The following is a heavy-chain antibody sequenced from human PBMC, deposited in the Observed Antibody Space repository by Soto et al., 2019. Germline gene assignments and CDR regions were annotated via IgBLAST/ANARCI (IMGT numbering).Heavy chain of an antibody. D-gene: IGHD1-26*01. CDR2: IFQSGST. J-gene: IGHJ6*02. Sequence: SETLSLTCTVSGGSISSSSYYWGWIRQPPGKGLECIGSIFQSGSTYYTPSLKSRVTISVDTSKNQFSLKLSSVTAADTAVYYCARVSGSYYYGMDVWGQGTTVTVSS. V-gene: IGHV4-39*07. CDR1: GGSISSSSYY. CDR3: ARVSGSYYYGMDV.